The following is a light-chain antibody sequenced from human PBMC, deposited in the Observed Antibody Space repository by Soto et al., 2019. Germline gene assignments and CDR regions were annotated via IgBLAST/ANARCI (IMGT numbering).Light chain of an antibody. CDR3: QQDNSMST. V-gene: IGKV1-5*03. CDR2: KAS. J-gene: IGKJ1*01. CDR1: QSISSW. Sequence: DIQMTQSPSTLSASVGDRVTITCRASQSISSWLAWYQQKPGKAPKLLIYKASSLVSGVPTRCSGSGSATDITISISSLQPEVFACYYCQQDNSMSTFGQGTKVEIK.